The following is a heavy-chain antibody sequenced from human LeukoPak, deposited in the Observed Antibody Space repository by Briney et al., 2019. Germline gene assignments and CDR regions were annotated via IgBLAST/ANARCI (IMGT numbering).Heavy chain of an antibody. Sequence: PGGALRLSCAASGFTFSSYSMNWVRQAPGKGLEWVSSISSSSSYIYFADSVKGRFTISRDNAKNSLYLQMNSLRAEATAVYYCARVGRATERKYYYYYMDVWGKGTTVTVSS. J-gene: IGHJ6*03. CDR3: ARVGRATERKYYYYYMDV. D-gene: IGHD2-15*01. V-gene: IGHV3-21*01. CDR2: ISSSSSYI. CDR1: GFTFSSYS.